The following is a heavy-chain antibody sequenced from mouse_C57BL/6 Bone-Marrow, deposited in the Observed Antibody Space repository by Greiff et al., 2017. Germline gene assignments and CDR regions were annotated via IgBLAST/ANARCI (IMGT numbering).Heavy chain of an antibody. CDR3: ALYDDDHAWFAY. V-gene: IGHV1-64*01. J-gene: IGHJ3*01. CDR2: IHPNSGST. D-gene: IGHD2-4*01. CDR1: GYTFTSYW. Sequence: QVQLQQPGAELVKPGASVKLSCKASGYTFTSYWMHWVKQRPGQGLEWIGMIHPNSGSTNYNEKFKSKATLTVDKSSSTAYMQLSSLTSEDSAVYYCALYDDDHAWFAYWGQGTLVTVSA.